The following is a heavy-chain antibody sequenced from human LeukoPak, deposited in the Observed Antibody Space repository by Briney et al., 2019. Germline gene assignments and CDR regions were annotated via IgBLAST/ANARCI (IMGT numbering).Heavy chain of an antibody. CDR2: IYNTGTT. CDR3: AGGGYCGVSSCFAPLLDW. CDR1: RGITRFY. D-gene: IGHD2-15*01. V-gene: IGHV4-59*01. J-gene: IGHJ4*02. Sequence: ASETLSLTCTVSRGITRFYWFWIRQSRGKGLEWVGYIYNTGTTNYNPSLKSRATMSVDTSKSQFSLKLSSVTAADTAIYYCAGGGYCGVSSCFAPLLDWWGQGSPVTVSS.